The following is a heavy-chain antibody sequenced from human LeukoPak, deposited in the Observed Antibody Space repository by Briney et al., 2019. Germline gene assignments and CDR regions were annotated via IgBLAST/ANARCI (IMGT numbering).Heavy chain of an antibody. CDR2: ISYDGSNK. CDR3: ARDREWGSGWYRALDY. Sequence: GRSLRLSCAASGFTFSSYAMHWVRQASGKGLEWVAVISYDGSNKYYADSVKGRFTISRDNSKNTLYLQMNSLRAEDTAVYYCARDREWGSGWYRALDYWGQGTLVTVSS. D-gene: IGHD6-19*01. V-gene: IGHV3-30-3*01. J-gene: IGHJ4*02. CDR1: GFTFSSYA.